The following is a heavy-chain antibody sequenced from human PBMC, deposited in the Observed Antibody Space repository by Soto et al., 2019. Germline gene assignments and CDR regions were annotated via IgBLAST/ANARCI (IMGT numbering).Heavy chain of an antibody. CDR3: ARTGLGSSPYYFDY. V-gene: IGHV4-34*01. D-gene: IGHD1-26*01. Sequence: SETLSLTCAVYGGSFSGYYWSWIRQPPGKGLEWIGEINHSGSTNYNPSLKSRVTISVDTSKNQFSLKLSSVTAADTAVYYCARTGLGSSPYYFDYWGQGTLVTVSS. CDR1: GGSFSGYY. J-gene: IGHJ4*02. CDR2: INHSGST.